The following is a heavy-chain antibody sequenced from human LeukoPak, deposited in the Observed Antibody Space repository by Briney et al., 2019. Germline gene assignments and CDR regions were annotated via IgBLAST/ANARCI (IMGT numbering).Heavy chain of an antibody. CDR2: ISSSSSYI. CDR3: ATDAVVVAALDYYGMDV. D-gene: IGHD2-15*01. CDR1: GFTFSSYS. Sequence: GGSLRLSCAASGFTFSSYSMNWVRQAPGKGLEWVSSISSSSSYIYYADSVKGRFTISRDNAKNSLYLQMNSLRAEDTAVYYCATDAVVVAALDYYGMDVWGQGTTVAVSS. V-gene: IGHV3-21*01. J-gene: IGHJ6*02.